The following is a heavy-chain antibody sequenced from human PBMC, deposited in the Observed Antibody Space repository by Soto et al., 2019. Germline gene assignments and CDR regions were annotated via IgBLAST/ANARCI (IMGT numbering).Heavy chain of an antibody. J-gene: IGHJ5*02. D-gene: IGHD2-2*02. CDR2: ISSSGSPI. CDR1: GFTVSSHE. CDR3: VRSWGVYCSSTRCYSPWLDP. Sequence: PXESLRLSCVASGFTVSSHEMNWVRQAPGKGLEWVSYISSSGSPIDYADSVRGRFTISRDNAKNSVILQMNSLRVEDTAVYYCVRSWGVYCSSTRCYSPWLDPWGQGTLVTVSS. V-gene: IGHV3-48*03.